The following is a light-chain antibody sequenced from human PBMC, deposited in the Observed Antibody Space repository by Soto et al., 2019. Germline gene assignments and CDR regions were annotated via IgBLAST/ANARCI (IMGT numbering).Light chain of an antibody. J-gene: IGLJ3*02. Sequence: QSVLIQPPSASGTPGQRVTISCSGSNSNIGSNSVNWYQLLPGTAPKLLVYSNNQRPSGVPDRFSGSKSGTSASLAISGLQSEDEADYYCAAWDDSLIGPVFGGGTKLTVL. CDR2: SNN. CDR3: AAWDDSLIGPV. V-gene: IGLV1-44*01. CDR1: NSNIGSNS.